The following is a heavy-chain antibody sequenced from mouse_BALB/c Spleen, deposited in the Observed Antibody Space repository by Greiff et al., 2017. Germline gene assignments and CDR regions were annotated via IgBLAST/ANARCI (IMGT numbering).Heavy chain of an antibody. CDR1: GYSITSGYY. Sequence: EVQLQESGPGLVKPSQSLSLTCSVTGYSITSGYYWNWIRQFPGNKLEWMGYISYDGSNNYNPSLKNRISITRDTSKNQFFLKLNSVTTEDTATYYCAREGNYDYDYFDYWGQGTTLTVSS. CDR2: ISYDGSN. J-gene: IGHJ2*01. CDR3: AREGNYDYDYFDY. D-gene: IGHD2-4*01. V-gene: IGHV3-6*02.